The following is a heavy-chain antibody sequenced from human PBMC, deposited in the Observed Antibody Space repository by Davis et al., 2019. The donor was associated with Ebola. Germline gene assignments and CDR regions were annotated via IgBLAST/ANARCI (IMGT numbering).Heavy chain of an antibody. V-gene: IGHV3-30-3*01. Sequence: GESLKISCAASGFTFSSYAMHWVRQAPGKGLEWVAVISYDGSNKYYADSVKGRFTISRDNSKNTLYLQMNSLRAEDTAVYYCARDPRPSIAARPNWFDPWGQGTLVTVSS. D-gene: IGHD6-6*01. CDR1: GFTFSSYA. CDR3: ARDPRPSIAARPNWFDP. CDR2: ISYDGSNK. J-gene: IGHJ5*02.